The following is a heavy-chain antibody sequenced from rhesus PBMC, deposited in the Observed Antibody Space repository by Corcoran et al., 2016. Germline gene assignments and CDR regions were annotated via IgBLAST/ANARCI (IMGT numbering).Heavy chain of an antibody. CDR3: ATGLGWELQDY. J-gene: IGHJ4*01. CDR1: GYTFTDYY. CDR2: VDPEDGAA. Sequence: EVQLVQSGAEVKKPGASVKISCKASGYTFTDYYLHWVRQATGKWLEWMGRVDPEDGAARHAQKFQDRVTITADTSTDVAYMELSSLRSEDTAVYYCATGLGWELQDYWGQGVLVTVSS. V-gene: IGHV1-111*02. D-gene: IGHD1-44*02.